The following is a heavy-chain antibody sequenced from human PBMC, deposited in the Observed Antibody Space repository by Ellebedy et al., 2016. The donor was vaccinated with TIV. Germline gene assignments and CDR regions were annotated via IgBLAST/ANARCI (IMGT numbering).Heavy chain of an antibody. D-gene: IGHD6-19*01. J-gene: IGHJ4*02. CDR2: ISSSSSYT. CDR3: ARSPIAVAGTGFRDYFDY. CDR1: GFTFSDYY. Sequence: PGGSLRLSCAASGFTFSDYYMSWIRQAPGKGLEWVSYISSSSSYTNYADSVKGRFTISRDNSKNTLYLQMNSLRAEDTAVYYCARSPIAVAGTGFRDYFDYWGQGTLVTVSS. V-gene: IGHV3-11*06.